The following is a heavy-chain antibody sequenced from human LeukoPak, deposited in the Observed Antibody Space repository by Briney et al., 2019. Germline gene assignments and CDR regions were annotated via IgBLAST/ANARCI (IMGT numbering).Heavy chain of an antibody. V-gene: IGHV3-23*01. J-gene: IGHJ3*02. Sequence: GGSLRLSCAASGFTFSSYAMSWVRQAPGKGLEWVSAISGSGGSTYYADSVKGRFTISRDKSKNTLYLQMNSLRAEDTAVYYCAKDRYYYDSSGYYYLAAFDIWGQGTMVTVSS. CDR1: GFTFSSYA. D-gene: IGHD3-22*01. CDR3: AKDRYYYDSSGYYYLAAFDI. CDR2: ISGSGGST.